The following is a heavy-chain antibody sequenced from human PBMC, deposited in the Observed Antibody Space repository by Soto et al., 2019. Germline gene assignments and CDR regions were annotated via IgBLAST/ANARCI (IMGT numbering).Heavy chain of an antibody. Sequence: GGSLRLSCAASGFTFSSYAMSWVRQAPGKGLEWVSAISGSGGSTYYADSVKGRFTISRDNSKNTLYLQMNSLRAEDTAVYYCAFPGLRLNRFHYWGQGTLVTVSS. V-gene: IGHV3-23*01. CDR2: ISGSGGST. J-gene: IGHJ4*02. CDR1: GFTFSSYA. CDR3: AFPGLRLNRFHY. D-gene: IGHD5-12*01.